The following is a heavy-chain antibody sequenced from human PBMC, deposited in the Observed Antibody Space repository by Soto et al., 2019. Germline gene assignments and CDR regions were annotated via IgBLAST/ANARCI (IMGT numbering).Heavy chain of an antibody. CDR1: GLTFSSYA. CDR2: ISGSGGST. D-gene: IGHD6-13*01. Sequence: EVQLLESGGGLVQPGGSLRLSCEASGLTFSSYAMSWVRQAPGKGMEWVSAISGSGGSTYYADSVKGRFTISRDNSKNTLYLQMNSLRAEDTAVYYCAKIPHSSSWYLDAFDIWGQGTRVTVSS. V-gene: IGHV3-23*01. CDR3: AKIPHSSSWYLDAFDI. J-gene: IGHJ3*02.